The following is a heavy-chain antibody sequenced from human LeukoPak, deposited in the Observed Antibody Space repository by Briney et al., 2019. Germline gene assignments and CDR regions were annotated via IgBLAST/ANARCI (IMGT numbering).Heavy chain of an antibody. V-gene: IGHV3-48*03. CDR3: ARVPRSSRIPIFR. J-gene: IGHJ4*02. CDR1: EFTFSSYE. Sequence: GGSLRLSCAASEFTFSSYEMNWVRQAPGKGQEWVSYISSSGYTIYYADSVKGRFTISRDNAKNSLYLQLNSLRAEDTAVYYCARVPRSSRIPIFRWGQGTLVTVSS. D-gene: IGHD3-3*01. CDR2: ISSSGYTI.